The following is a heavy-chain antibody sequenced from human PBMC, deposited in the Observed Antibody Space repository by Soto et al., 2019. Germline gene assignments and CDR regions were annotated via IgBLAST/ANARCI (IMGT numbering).Heavy chain of an antibody. CDR1: GGSISTSSYY. V-gene: IGHV4-39*01. Sequence: SATMSSTGAGSGGSISTSSYYWGWTRQPPGKGLEWIGSIYYSGSTYYNPSLKSRVTISVDTSKNQFSLKLSSVTAADTAVYYCASWISAGKWFDPWGQGTLVIGSS. CDR3: ASWISAGKWFDP. J-gene: IGHJ5*02. CDR2: IYYSGST. D-gene: IGHD2-2*03.